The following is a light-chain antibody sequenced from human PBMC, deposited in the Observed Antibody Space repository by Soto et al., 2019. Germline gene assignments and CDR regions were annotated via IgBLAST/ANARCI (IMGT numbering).Light chain of an antibody. V-gene: IGLV1-44*01. CDR2: TNN. Sequence: QSVLTQPPSASGTPGQRGTISCSGSSSNIGSNTVNWYQQLPGTAPKVLIYTNNQRPSGVPDRFSGSKSGTSASLAISGLQSEDEADYSSTAWDDSLNGYVFGSGTKVTVL. J-gene: IGLJ1*01. CDR3: TAWDDSLNGYV. CDR1: SSNIGSNT.